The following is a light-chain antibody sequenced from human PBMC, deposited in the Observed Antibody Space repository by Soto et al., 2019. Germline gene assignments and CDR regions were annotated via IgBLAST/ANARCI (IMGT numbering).Light chain of an antibody. J-gene: IGKJ2*01. CDR1: QSVSSSY. CDR2: GAS. CDR3: QQYGSSPPDT. V-gene: IGKV3-20*01. Sequence: EIVLTQSPGTLSLSPGERATLSCRASQSVSSSYLAWYQQKPGQAPRLLIYGASSRATGIPDRFSGSGSGTDFTLTISRLEPEDVAVYYCQQYGSSPPDTCGQGTKLEI.